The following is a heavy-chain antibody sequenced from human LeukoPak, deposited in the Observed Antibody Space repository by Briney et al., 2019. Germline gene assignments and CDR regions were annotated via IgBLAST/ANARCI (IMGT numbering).Heavy chain of an antibody. CDR1: GGSISRSSYY. J-gene: IGHJ4*02. Sequence: SETLSLTCTVSGGSISRSSYYWGCIRQPPGKGLEWIGSIHYSGIIYYNPSLKSRVTISVDTSKNHFSLKLTSVTAADTAVYYCAREGGFYRPLDYSGQGTLVTVSS. CDR3: AREGGFYRPLDY. V-gene: IGHV4-39*02. CDR2: IHYSGII. D-gene: IGHD3-3*01.